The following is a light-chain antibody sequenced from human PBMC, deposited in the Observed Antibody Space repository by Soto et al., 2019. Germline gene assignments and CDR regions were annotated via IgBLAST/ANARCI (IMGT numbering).Light chain of an antibody. CDR3: QQRSNWPL. CDR2: DAS. J-gene: IGKJ3*01. CDR1: QSVSSY. V-gene: IGKV3-11*01. Sequence: IVLTQSPATLSLYPGERATLSCRASQSVSSYLAWYQQKPGQAPRLLIYDASNRATGIPARFSGSGSGTDFTLTISSLEPEDFAVYYCQQRSNWPLFGPGTKVDI.